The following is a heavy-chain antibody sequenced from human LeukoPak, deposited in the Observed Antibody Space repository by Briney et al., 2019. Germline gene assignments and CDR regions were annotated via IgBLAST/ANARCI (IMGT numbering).Heavy chain of an antibody. CDR1: GFTFSSYW. CDR2: INSDGSST. D-gene: IGHD5-18*01. J-gene: IGHJ4*02. V-gene: IGHV3-74*01. Sequence: PGGSLRLSCAASGFTFSSYWMHWVRQAPGKGLVWVSRINSDGSSTSYADSVKGRFTISRDNAKNTLYLQMNSLRAEDTAVYYCAREETAMEWAPFDYWGQGTLVTVSS. CDR3: AREETAMEWAPFDY.